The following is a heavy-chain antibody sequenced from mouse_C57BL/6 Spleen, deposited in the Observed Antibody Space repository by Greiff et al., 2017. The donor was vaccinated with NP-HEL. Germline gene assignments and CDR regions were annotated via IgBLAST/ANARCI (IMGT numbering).Heavy chain of an antibody. CDR2: INPNNGGT. D-gene: IGHD2-3*01. Sequence: EVQLQQSGPELVKPGASVKIPCKASGYTFTDYNMDWVKQSHGKSLEWIGDINPNNGGTIYNQKFKGKATLTVDQSSSTAYMELRSLTSEDTAVYYCARYDGYFYFDVWGTGTTVTVSS. CDR1: GYTFTDYN. V-gene: IGHV1-18*01. J-gene: IGHJ1*03. CDR3: ARYDGYFYFDV.